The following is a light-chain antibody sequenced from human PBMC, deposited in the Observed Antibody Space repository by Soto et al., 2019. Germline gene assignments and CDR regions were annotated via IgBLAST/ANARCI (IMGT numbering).Light chain of an antibody. CDR2: GAS. V-gene: IGKV3-20*01. J-gene: IGKJ1*01. CDR3: RQSATSPRA. CDR1: QTVGNNY. Sequence: EIVLTQSPGTLSLSTGERATLSCRASQTVGNNYLDWYQQKPGQAPRLLIYGASSRATVIPDMFSGSGSGTDFTLTISRLEPEDFAVYYCRQSATSPRAFGQGTNVEF.